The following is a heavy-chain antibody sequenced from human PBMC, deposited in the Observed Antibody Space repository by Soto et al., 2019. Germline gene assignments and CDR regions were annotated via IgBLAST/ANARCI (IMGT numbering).Heavy chain of an antibody. CDR2: INGNADNS. J-gene: IGHJ4*02. D-gene: IGHD6-19*01. CDR1: GFSFVSYW. CDR3: VRDFRGAVAGSEFDH. V-gene: IGHV3-74*01. Sequence: PGGSLRLSCAASGFSFVSYWMHWVRQVPGEGLAWVSRINGNADNSDYADSVKGRFTISRDNAMNRLYLQMDSLRADETGVYYCVRDFRGAVAGSEFDHWGQGTLVTVSS.